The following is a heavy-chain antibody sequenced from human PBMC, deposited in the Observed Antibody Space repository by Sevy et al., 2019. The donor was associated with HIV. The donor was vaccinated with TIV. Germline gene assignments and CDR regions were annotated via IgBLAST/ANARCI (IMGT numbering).Heavy chain of an antibody. Sequence: GGSLRLSCAASGFTFSDYYMSWIRQAPGKGLEWVSYISSSSSYTNYAHSVKGRFTISRDNAKNSLYLQMNSLRAEDTAVYYCARDLDIVVVVAARGCAFDIWGQGTMVTVSS. V-gene: IGHV3-11*06. CDR3: ARDLDIVVVVAARGCAFDI. D-gene: IGHD2-15*01. J-gene: IGHJ3*02. CDR2: ISSSSSYT. CDR1: GFTFSDYY.